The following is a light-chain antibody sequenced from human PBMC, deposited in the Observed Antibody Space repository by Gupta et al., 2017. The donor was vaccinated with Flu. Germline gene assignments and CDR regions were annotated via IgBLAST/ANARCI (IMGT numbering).Light chain of an antibody. Sequence: SVTSSCTGTGSDIGMYNRVSWYQQSPGAAPKLIISEVRRRPSGVPDRLFGSKSGNTASLTISGLQPEDEADYYCSSYTNYDTWVFGGGTKLTVL. V-gene: IGLV2-18*02. CDR2: EVR. CDR3: SSYTNYDTWV. J-gene: IGLJ3*02. CDR1: GSDIGMYNR.